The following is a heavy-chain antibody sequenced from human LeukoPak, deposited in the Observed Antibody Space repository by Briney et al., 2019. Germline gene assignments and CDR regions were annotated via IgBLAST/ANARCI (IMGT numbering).Heavy chain of an antibody. V-gene: IGHV4-34*01. J-gene: IGHJ5*02. CDR1: GGSFSGYY. CDR3: ARPRGGYCSSTSCFGLSDWFDP. CDR2: INHSGST. D-gene: IGHD2-2*01. Sequence: SETLSLTCAVYGGSFSGYYWSWIRQPPGKGLEWIGEINHSGSTNYNPSLKSRVPISVDTSKNQFSLKLSSVTAADTAVYYCARPRGGYCSSTSCFGLSDWFDPWGQGTLVTVSS.